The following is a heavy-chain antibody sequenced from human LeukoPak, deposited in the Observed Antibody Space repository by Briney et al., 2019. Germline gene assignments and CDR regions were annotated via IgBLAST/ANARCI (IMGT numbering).Heavy chain of an antibody. D-gene: IGHD3-3*01. J-gene: IGHJ4*02. Sequence: PGGSPRLSGAVSGFTFNTYGMHWVRRAPGKGREGVGFIRYDASAEYYASFVKRRFNISRDDLSNTLYLHMDSLRGDDTAVYYCARYDFRSGFYPLDYWGQGTLVTVSS. CDR2: IRYDASAE. V-gene: IGHV3-30*02. CDR3: ARYDFRSGFYPLDY. CDR1: GFTFNTYG.